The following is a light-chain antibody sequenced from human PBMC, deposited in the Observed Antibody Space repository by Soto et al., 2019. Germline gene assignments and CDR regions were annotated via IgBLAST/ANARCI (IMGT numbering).Light chain of an antibody. CDR3: QSYDSSLSGSRV. J-gene: IGLJ2*01. Sequence: QSALTQPPSASGSPGQSVTISCTGTSSDVGGYHYVSWYQQHPGKAPKLMIYEVNKRPSGVPDRFSGSKSGNTASLTVSGLQAEDEADYYCQSYDSSLSGSRVFGGGTKLTVL. CDR2: EVN. V-gene: IGLV2-8*01. CDR1: SSDVGGYHY.